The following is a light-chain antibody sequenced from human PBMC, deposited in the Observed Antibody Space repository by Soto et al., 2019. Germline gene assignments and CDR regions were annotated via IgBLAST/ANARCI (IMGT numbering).Light chain of an antibody. V-gene: IGLV2-23*01. CDR3: FSFTSTNTHV. Sequence: QSVLAQPASVSGSPGQSVTISCTGTSSDFGSYKFVSWYQHHPGKVPKVIIYETSKRPSGVSDRFSGSKSGNTASLTISGLQAEDEDDYYCFSFTSTNTHVFGSGTKVTV. CDR1: SSDFGSYKF. CDR2: ETS. J-gene: IGLJ1*01.